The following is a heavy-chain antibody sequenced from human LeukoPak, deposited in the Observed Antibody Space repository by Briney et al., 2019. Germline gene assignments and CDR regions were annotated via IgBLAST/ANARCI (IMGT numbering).Heavy chain of an antibody. J-gene: IGHJ4*02. D-gene: IGHD3-22*01. CDR3: ARRGTMIVVVTYFDY. Sequence: GGSLRLSCAASGFTFSSYAMHWVRQAPGKGLEWVAVISYDGSNKYYADSVKGRFTISRDNSKNTLYLQMNSLRAEDTAVYYCARRGTMIVVVTYFDYWGQGTLVTVSS. CDR1: GFTFSSYA. V-gene: IGHV3-30-3*01. CDR2: ISYDGSNK.